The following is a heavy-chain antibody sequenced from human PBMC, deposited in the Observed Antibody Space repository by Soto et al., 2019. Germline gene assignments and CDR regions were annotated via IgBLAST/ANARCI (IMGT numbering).Heavy chain of an antibody. CDR2: IYYSGIT. Sequence: PSETLSLTCTVSGDSISSYYWSWIRQPPGKGLEWIGYIYYSGITNYNPSLKSRVTISVDTSKNQFSLKLSSVTAADTAVYYCARYKSNYYYGMDVWGQGTTVTVSS. D-gene: IGHD1-20*01. CDR1: GDSISSYY. CDR3: ARYKSNYYYGMDV. V-gene: IGHV4-59*01. J-gene: IGHJ6*02.